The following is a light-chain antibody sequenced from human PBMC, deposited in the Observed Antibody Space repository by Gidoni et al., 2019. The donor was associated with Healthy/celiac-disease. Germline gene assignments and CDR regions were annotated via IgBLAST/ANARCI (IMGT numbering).Light chain of an antibody. CDR2: GNS. Sequence: QSVLTQPPSVSGAPGQRVPISCTGSSSTIGAGYAVHWYQQLPGTAPKLLIYGNSNRPSGVPVRFSGSKSGTSASLAITGLQAEDEADYYCQSYDSSLSGSVVFGGGTKLTVL. J-gene: IGLJ2*01. V-gene: IGLV1-40*01. CDR3: QSYDSSLSGSVV. CDR1: SSTIGAGYA.